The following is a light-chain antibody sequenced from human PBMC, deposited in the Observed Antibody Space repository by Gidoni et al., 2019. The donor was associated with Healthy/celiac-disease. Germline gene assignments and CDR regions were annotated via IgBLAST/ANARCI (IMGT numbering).Light chain of an antibody. V-gene: IGKV3-11*01. CDR3: QQRSNWQLT. CDR2: DAS. CDR1: QSVSSY. Sequence: EIVLTQSPATLSLSPGERATLSCRASQSVSSYLAWYQQKPGQAPRLLIYDASNRATGIPARFSGIGSGTDFTLTISSLEPEDFAVYYCQQRSNWQLTFGGGTKVEIK. J-gene: IGKJ4*01.